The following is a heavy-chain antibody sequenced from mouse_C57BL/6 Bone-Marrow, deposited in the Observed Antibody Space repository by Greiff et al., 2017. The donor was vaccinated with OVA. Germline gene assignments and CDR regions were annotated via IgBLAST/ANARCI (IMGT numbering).Heavy chain of an antibody. D-gene: IGHD1-1*01. V-gene: IGHV1-59*01. Sequence: VKLVESGAELVRPGTSVKLSCKASGYTFTSYWMHWVKQRPGQGLEWIGVIDPSDSYTNYNQKFKGKATLTVDTSSSTAYMQLSSLTSEDSAVYYCATIYYYGSSLDYWGQGTTLTVSS. J-gene: IGHJ2*01. CDR2: IDPSDSYT. CDR1: GYTFTSYW. CDR3: ATIYYYGSSLDY.